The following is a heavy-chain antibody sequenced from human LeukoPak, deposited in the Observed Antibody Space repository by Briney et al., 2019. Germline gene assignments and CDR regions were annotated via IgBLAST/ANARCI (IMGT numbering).Heavy chain of an antibody. D-gene: IGHD3-22*01. CDR2: IYSGGST. CDR3: ARDNNYDSSGYYDY. Sequence: GGSLRLSCAASGFTVSSNYMSWVRQAPGKGLEWVSVIYSGGSTYYADSVKGRFTISRDNSKNTLYLQMNSLRAEDTAVYYCARDNNYDSSGYYDYWGQGTLVTVSS. V-gene: IGHV3-53*01. CDR1: GFTVSSNY. J-gene: IGHJ4*02.